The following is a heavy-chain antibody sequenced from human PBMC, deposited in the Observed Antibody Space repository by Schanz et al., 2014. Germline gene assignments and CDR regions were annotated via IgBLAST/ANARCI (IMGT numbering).Heavy chain of an antibody. CDR3: AKELNRRGGQTNFYYYYGMDV. V-gene: IGHV3-30*18. CDR1: GFNFSNYD. CDR2: IYYNGTNK. D-gene: IGHD5-12*01. J-gene: IGHJ6*02. Sequence: QVQLVESGGGVVQPGRSLRLSCAASGFNFSNYDIHWVRQAPGKGLEWVALIYYNGTNKYYADSVKGRFTISRDNSQNTLYLQRNALRTEAPAVYYCAKELNRRGGQTNFYYYYGMDVWGQGTTVTVSS.